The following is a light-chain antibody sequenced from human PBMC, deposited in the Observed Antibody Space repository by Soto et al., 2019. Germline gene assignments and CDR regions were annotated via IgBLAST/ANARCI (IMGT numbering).Light chain of an antibody. CDR2: EVS. CDR3: RQGTRWPFT. CDR1: QSLVDSAGNTY. Sequence: DVVMTQSPLSLPVTLGQAASISCRSSQSLVDSAGNTYLSWFQQRPGQSPRRLIYEVSNRDSGGQDRFRGSGSGTDFTLKISRVDAEDVGVYYCRQGTRWPFTFGPRTEVDIK. V-gene: IGKV2-30*01. J-gene: IGKJ3*01.